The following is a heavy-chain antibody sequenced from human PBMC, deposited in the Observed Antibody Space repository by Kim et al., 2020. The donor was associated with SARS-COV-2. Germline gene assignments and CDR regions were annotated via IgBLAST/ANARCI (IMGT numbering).Heavy chain of an antibody. V-gene: IGHV1-69*13. CDR2: IIPIFGTT. D-gene: IGHD1-20*01. CDR3: AITEAFLYASGTV. J-gene: IGHJ4*02. Sequence: SVKVSCKTSGGTFSTFAFSWVRQAPGQGLEWMGGIIPIFGTTNYAQKFQDRVTITADASSTTAYLELSSLTSEDTAMYYCAITEAFLYASGTVRGQGTPVTVSS. CDR1: GGTFSTFA.